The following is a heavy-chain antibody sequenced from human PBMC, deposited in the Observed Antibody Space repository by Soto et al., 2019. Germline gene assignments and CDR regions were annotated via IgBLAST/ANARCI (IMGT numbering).Heavy chain of an antibody. CDR3: TRAAIKGELLDY. V-gene: IGHV3-66*01. CDR1: GFTVSSNY. Sequence: GGSLRLSCAASGFTVSSNYMSWVRQAPGRGLEWVSVIYSVYSGDSTYYADSVKGRFTISRDNSKNTVNLQMNSLRVEDTAVYYCTRAAIKGELLDYWGQGTQVTVSS. J-gene: IGHJ4*02. CDR2: IYSVYSGDST. D-gene: IGHD1-26*01.